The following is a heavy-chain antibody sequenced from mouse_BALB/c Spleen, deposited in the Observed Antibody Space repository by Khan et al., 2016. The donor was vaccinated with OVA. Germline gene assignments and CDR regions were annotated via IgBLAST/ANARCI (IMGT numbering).Heavy chain of an antibody. D-gene: IGHD2-14*01. CDR3: AEGGAAYYRNDGGAMEY. J-gene: IGHJ4*01. V-gene: IGHV9-4*02. CDR1: GYTFTTAG. Sequence: QIQLVQSGPELKKPGETVRISCKASGYTFTTAGIQWVQQMPGKGLKWIGWINTHSGVPKYAEDFKGRFAFSLEISVNTAYLQITNLKYEDTATYFGAEGGAAYYRNDGGAMEYWGQGTLVTVSS. CDR2: INTHSGVP.